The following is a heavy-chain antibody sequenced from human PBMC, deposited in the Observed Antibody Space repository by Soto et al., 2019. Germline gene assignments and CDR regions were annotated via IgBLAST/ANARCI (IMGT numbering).Heavy chain of an antibody. D-gene: IGHD5-18*01. J-gene: IGHJ4*02. CDR2: ISYDGSNK. CDR3: AARGYSYY. CDR1: GFTFSSYG. V-gene: IGHV3-30*03. Sequence: QVQLVESGGGVVEPGRSLRLSCAASGFTFSSYGMHWVRQAPGKGLEWVAVISYDGSNKYYADSVKGRFTISRDNSKNTLYLQMNSLRAEDTAVYYCAARGYSYYWGQGTLVTVSS.